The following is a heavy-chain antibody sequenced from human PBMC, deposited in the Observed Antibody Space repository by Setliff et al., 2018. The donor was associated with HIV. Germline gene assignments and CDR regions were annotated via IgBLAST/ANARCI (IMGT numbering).Heavy chain of an antibody. Sequence: SETLSLTCGVYGGSFTTYYWTWIRQPPGKGLEWLGEINHSGSTNYNSSLKSRVTISVDTSMNQFSLKLSSVTAADTAVYYCASTPWEFGKVVDSWGQGTLVTISS. CDR3: ASTPWEFGKVVDS. CDR1: GGSFTTYY. D-gene: IGHD1-26*01. CDR2: INHSGST. J-gene: IGHJ4*02. V-gene: IGHV4-34*01.